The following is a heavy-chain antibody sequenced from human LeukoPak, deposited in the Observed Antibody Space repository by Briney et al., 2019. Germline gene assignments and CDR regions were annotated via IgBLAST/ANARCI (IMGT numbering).Heavy chain of an antibody. V-gene: IGHV4-61*02. D-gene: IGHD6-19*01. CDR1: GGSISTDRYY. J-gene: IGHJ5*02. CDR3: ARGSGWNSFDP. CDR2: IYSNGWT. Sequence: PSETLSLTCTVSGGSISTDRYYWTWIRQPAGKGLEWIGRIYSNGWTDYNPPLKSRVSISIDTSKNHFSLKMSLATAADTALYYCARGSGWNSFDPWGQGTLVTVSS.